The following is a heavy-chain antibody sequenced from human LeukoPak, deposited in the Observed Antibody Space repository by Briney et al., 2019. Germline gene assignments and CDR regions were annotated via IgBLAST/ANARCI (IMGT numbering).Heavy chain of an antibody. V-gene: IGHV3-30-3*01. CDR3: ARNYDFWSGYPEFDY. J-gene: IGHJ4*02. CDR2: ISYDGSNK. Sequence: GRSLRLSCAASGFTSSSYAMHWVRQAPGKGLEWVAVISYDGSNKYYADSVKGRFTISRDNSKNTLYLQMNSLRAEDTAVYYCARNYDFWSGYPEFDYWGQGTLVTVSS. CDR1: GFTSSSYA. D-gene: IGHD3-3*01.